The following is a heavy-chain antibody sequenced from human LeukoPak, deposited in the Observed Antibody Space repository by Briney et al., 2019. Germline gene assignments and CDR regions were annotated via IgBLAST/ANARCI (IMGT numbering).Heavy chain of an antibody. D-gene: IGHD2-15*01. J-gene: IGHJ6*04. CDR1: GFTFSSYG. CDR3: AKDHLYCSGGSCYSYYYGMDV. CDR2: ISYDGSNK. Sequence: GRSLRLSCATSGFTFSSYGMHWGRQAPGKGLEWVAVISYDGSNKYYADSVKGRFTISRDNSKNTLYLQMNSLRAEDTAVYYCAKDHLYCSGGSCYSYYYGMDVWGKGTTVTVSS. V-gene: IGHV3-30*18.